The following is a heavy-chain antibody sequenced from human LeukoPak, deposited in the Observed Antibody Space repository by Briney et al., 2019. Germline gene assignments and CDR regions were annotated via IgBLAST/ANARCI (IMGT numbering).Heavy chain of an antibody. Sequence: PSETLSLTCTVSGGTISSYYWSWIRQPPGKGLEWIGYIYYSGTTNYNPSLKSRVTISVDTSKNQFSLKLNSLTAADTAVYYCARGVYIATAQYGYWGQGTLVTVSS. V-gene: IGHV4-59*01. D-gene: IGHD6-13*01. CDR2: IYYSGTT. CDR3: ARGVYIATAQYGY. CDR1: GGTISSYY. J-gene: IGHJ4*02.